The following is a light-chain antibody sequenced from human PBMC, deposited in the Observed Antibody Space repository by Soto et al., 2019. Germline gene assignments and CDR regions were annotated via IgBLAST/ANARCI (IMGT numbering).Light chain of an antibody. J-gene: IGKJ1*01. Sequence: DIEMTQSPSTLSASVGDRVTITCRASQTIRRWLAWYQQRPGKAPKGLIYDASTLESGVPARFRGSGSETEFALTISSLQPEDSATYYCQHYNSYPWTFGQGTKVEIK. CDR1: QTIRRW. CDR3: QHYNSYPWT. CDR2: DAS. V-gene: IGKV1-5*01.